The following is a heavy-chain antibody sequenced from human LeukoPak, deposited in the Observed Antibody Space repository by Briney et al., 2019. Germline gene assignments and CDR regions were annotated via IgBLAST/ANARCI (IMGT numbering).Heavy chain of an antibody. CDR2: IYYSGST. CDR3: AREDGDYYFDY. J-gene: IGHJ4*02. V-gene: IGHV4-31*01. D-gene: IGHD4-17*01. CDR1: GGSISSGGYY. Sequence: SETLSLTCTVSGGSISSGGYYWSWIRQHPGKGLEWIGSIYYSGSTYYNPSLKSLVTISVDTSKNQFSLKLSSVTAADTAVYYCAREDGDYYFDYWGQGTLVTVSS.